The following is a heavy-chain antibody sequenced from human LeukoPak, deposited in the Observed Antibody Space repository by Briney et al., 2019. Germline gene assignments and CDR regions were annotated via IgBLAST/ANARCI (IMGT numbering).Heavy chain of an antibody. CDR2: IIPTFGTP. Sequence: GASVKVSCKASGGTFSTTAISWVRQVPGQGLEWMGGIIPTFGTPNYAHNFQDRLTITADESTTTVFMELSALRSEDTAVYYCAIRGGGGIGMGLLGSFDFWGQGALVTVSS. V-gene: IGHV1-69*13. J-gene: IGHJ4*02. CDR1: GGTFSTTA. D-gene: IGHD6-13*01. CDR3: AIRGGGGIGMGLLGSFDF.